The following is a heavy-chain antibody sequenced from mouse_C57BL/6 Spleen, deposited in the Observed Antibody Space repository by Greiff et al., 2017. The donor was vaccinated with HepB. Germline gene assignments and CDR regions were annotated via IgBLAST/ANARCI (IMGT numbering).Heavy chain of an antibody. CDR2: ISSGGDYI. CDR1: GFTFSSYA. CDR3: TRRGPYYGNYDYAMDY. D-gene: IGHD2-10*01. Sequence: EVQRVESGEGLVKPGGSLKLSCAASGFTFSSYAMSWVRQTPEKRLEWVAYISSGGDYIYYADTVKGRFTISRDNARNTLYLQMSSLKSEDTAMYYCTRRGPYYGNYDYAMDYWGQGTSVTVSS. V-gene: IGHV5S21*01. J-gene: IGHJ4*01.